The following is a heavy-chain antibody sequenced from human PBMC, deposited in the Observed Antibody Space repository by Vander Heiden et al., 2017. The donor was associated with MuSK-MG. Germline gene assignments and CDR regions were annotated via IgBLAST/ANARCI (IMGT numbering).Heavy chain of an antibody. Sequence: EVQLLESGGGLVQPGGSLRLSCAASGFTFSSNGMNWVRQAPGKGLEWVSGISGSGGNTYYAEFVKGRFTISRDNSKNTLYLQMNSLRAEDTAVYYCARDTSSWYYWGPGTLVTVSS. CDR2: ISGSGGNT. V-gene: IGHV3-23*01. CDR3: ARDTSSWYY. J-gene: IGHJ4*02. CDR1: GFTFSSNG. D-gene: IGHD6-13*01.